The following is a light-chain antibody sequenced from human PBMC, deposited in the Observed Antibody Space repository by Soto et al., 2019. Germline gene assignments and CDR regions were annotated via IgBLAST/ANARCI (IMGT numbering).Light chain of an antibody. CDR1: SSDVGGYNY. CDR2: EVS. CDR3: NSYTNNNTFV. Sequence: QSALTQPASVSGSPGQSITISCTGTSSDVGGYNYVSWFQQHPGKAPKLMIYEVSNRPSGVSNRFSGSRSGNTASLTISGLQSEDEAEYYCNSYTNNNTFVCGTGTKLTV. J-gene: IGLJ1*01. V-gene: IGLV2-14*01.